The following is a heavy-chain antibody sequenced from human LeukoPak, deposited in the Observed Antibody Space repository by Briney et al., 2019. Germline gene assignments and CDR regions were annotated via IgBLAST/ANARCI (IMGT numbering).Heavy chain of an antibody. J-gene: IGHJ4*02. D-gene: IGHD3-9*01. V-gene: IGHV3-74*01. CDR1: GFTFSSYW. CDR3: ARARNFDWLLWDY. CDR2: INSDGRST. Sequence: GGSLRLSCAASGFTFSSYWMHWVRQAPGKGLVWVSGINSDGRSTTYADSVKGLSAISRDNAKNTLYLQMNSLRAEDTAVYYCARARNFDWLLWDYWGQGTLVSVSS.